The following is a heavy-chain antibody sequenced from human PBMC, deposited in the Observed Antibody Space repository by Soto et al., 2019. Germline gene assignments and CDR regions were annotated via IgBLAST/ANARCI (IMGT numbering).Heavy chain of an antibody. J-gene: IGHJ4*02. CDR2: INPSGGST. CDR3: ARGSITIFGVVIISHFDY. V-gene: IGHV1-46*01. Sequence: ASVKVSCKASGYTFTSYYMHWVRQAPGQGLEWMGIINPSGGSTSYAQKFQGRVTMTRDTSTSTVYIELSSLRSEDTAVYYCARGSITIFGVVIISHFDYWGQGTLVTVSS. CDR1: GYTFTSYY. D-gene: IGHD3-3*01.